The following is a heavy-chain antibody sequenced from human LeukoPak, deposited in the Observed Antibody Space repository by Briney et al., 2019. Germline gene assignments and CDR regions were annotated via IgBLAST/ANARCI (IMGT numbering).Heavy chain of an antibody. CDR3: ARDLTPGAPDYFDS. CDR2: IAHDETNR. J-gene: IGHJ4*02. V-gene: IGHV3-30*04. D-gene: IGHD2-2*01. CDR1: GFTFSGSA. Sequence: GGSLRLSCAASGFTFSGSAVHWVRQAPGKGGEWVAVIAHDETNRFYADSVRGRFTISRDNSMNTLYLRMDSLRPEDTAVYFCARDLTPGAPDYFDSWGQGTLVTVSS.